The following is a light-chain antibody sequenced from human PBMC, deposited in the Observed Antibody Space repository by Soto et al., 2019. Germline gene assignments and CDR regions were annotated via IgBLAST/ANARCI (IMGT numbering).Light chain of an antibody. J-gene: IGKJ1*01. CDR3: TQATHFPRT. V-gene: IGKV2-24*01. Sequence: DVVMTQTPLSSPVTLGQPASISCRSKSLVHSDGNTYLTWLQQRPGQPPRLLIYKVSNRFSGVPDRFSGSGAGTDFTLKISRVEAEDVGVYYCTQATHFPRTFGQGTRVEIK. CDR1: SLVHSDGNTY. CDR2: KVS.